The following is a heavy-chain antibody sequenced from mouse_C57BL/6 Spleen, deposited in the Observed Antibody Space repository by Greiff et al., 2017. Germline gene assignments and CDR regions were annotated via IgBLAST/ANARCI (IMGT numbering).Heavy chain of an antibody. Sequence: DVKLVESGGDLVKPGGSPKLSCAASGFTFSSYGMSWVRQTPDKRLEWVATISSGGSYTYYPDSVKGRFTISRDNAKNTLYLQMSSLKSEDTAMYYGARHYGSDWYFDVWGTGTTVTVSS. J-gene: IGHJ1*03. D-gene: IGHD1-1*01. V-gene: IGHV5-6*02. CDR2: ISSGGSYT. CDR1: GFTFSSYG. CDR3: ARHYGSDWYFDV.